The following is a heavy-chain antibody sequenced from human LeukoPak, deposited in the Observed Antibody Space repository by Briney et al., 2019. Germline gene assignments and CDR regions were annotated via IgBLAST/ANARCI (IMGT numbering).Heavy chain of an antibody. V-gene: IGHV4-34*01. Sequence: PSETLSLTCAVYGGSFSGYYWSWIRQPPGKGLEWIGEINHSGSTNYNPSLKSRVTISVDTSKNQFSLKLSSVTAADTAVYYCARVALNYDFWSGYTNWIDPWGQGTLVTVSS. CDR2: INHSGST. J-gene: IGHJ5*02. CDR3: ARVALNYDFWSGYTNWIDP. D-gene: IGHD3-3*01. CDR1: GGSFSGYY.